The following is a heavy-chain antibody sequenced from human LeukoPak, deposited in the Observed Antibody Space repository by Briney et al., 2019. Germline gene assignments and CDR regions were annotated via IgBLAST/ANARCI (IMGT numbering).Heavy chain of an antibody. CDR1: GYTFTGYY. CDR3: ARAGYYDFWSGYYRTEVDY. V-gene: IGHV1-2*02. D-gene: IGHD3-3*01. Sequence: ASVKVSCKASGYTFTGYYMHWVRQAPGQGLEWMGWINPNSGGTNYAQKFQGRVTMTRDTSISTAYMELRSLRSDDTAVYYCARAGYYDFWSGYYRTEVDYWGQGTLVTVSS. CDR2: INPNSGGT. J-gene: IGHJ4*02.